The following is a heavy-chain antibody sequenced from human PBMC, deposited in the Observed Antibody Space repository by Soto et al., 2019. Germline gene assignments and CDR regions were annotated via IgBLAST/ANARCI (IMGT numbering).Heavy chain of an antibody. J-gene: IGHJ4*02. D-gene: IGHD6-19*01. CDR1: GYSFSDYY. CDR2: INPKSGDR. V-gene: IGHV1-2*04. Sequence: QVHLVQSGAEVKRAGASVTVSCKASGYSFSDYYINWVRQAPGQGLQWMGCINPKSGDRRYAEMFRGWVFMTRDTSSSTAYMEVSGLKTDDTAVYFCARGAEVGIEVAAFDHWGQGTLVTVSA. CDR3: ARGAEVGIEVAAFDH.